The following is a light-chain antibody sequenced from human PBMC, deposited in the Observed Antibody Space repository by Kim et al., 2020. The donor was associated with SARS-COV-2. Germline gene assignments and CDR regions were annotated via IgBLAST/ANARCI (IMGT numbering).Light chain of an antibody. CDR3: QQYSTWPT. CDR2: DTY. V-gene: IGKV3-15*01. CDR1: QSIASG. Sequence: DIVMTQSPATLSVFPGERATLSCRASQSIASGLAWYLQKPGQAPRLLIYDTYTRATGIPARFSGSGSGTEFSLTISSLQSEDFALYYCQQYSTWPTFGGGTKVEIK. J-gene: IGKJ4*01.